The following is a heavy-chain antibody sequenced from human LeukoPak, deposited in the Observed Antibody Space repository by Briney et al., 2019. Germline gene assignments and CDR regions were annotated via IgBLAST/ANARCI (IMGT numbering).Heavy chain of an antibody. V-gene: IGHV3-21*01. CDR2: ISSSSSYI. Sequence: GGSLRLSRAASGFTFSSYSMNWVRQAPGKGLEWVSSISSSSSYIYYADSVKGRFTISRDNAKNSLYLQMNSLRAEDTAVYYCARGMGSSSWYGGDYWGQGTLVTVSS. J-gene: IGHJ4*02. D-gene: IGHD6-13*01. CDR3: ARGMGSSSWYGGDY. CDR1: GFTFSSYS.